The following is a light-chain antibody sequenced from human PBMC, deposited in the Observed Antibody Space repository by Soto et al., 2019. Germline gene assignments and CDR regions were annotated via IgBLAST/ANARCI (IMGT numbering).Light chain of an antibody. CDR2: DVS. Sequence: QSVLTQPRSVSGSPGQSVTISCTGTSSDVGTYDFVSWYQQHPGKAPRLMIFDVSKRPSGVPDRFSGSKSGTTASLTISGLQADDESYYYCCLYAVTFYVFGTGTKVTVL. V-gene: IGLV2-11*01. J-gene: IGLJ1*01. CDR1: SSDVGTYDF. CDR3: CLYAVTFYV.